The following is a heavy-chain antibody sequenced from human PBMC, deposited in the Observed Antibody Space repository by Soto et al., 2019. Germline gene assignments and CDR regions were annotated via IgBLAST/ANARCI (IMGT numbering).Heavy chain of an antibody. CDR1: GFTFTSSA. V-gene: IGHV1-58*01. J-gene: IGHJ6*02. D-gene: IGHD4-4*01. CDR2: IVVGSGNT. CDR3: AAVGPNYSPGYYGMDV. Sequence: SVKVSCKASGFTFTSSAVQWVRQARGQRLEWIGWIVVGSGNTNYAQKFQERVTITRDMSTSTAYMELSSLRSEDTAVYYCAAVGPNYSPGYYGMDVWGQGTTVTVSS.